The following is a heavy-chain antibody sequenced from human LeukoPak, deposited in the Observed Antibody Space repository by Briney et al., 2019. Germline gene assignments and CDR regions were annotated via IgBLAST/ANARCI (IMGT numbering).Heavy chain of an antibody. J-gene: IGHJ5*02. V-gene: IGHV3-33*01. D-gene: IGHD3-22*01. CDR3: ARDIHTSGHFSCFDP. CDR1: GFTFSNYG. Sequence: GGSLRLSCAASGFTFSNYGINWARQAPGKGLEWVAGIWHDGSKTYYEDSLKGRFTISSENAKNPVYLEINSLRAEDTAVYHWARDIHTSGHFSCFDPWGQGTLVTVSS. CDR2: IWHDGSKT.